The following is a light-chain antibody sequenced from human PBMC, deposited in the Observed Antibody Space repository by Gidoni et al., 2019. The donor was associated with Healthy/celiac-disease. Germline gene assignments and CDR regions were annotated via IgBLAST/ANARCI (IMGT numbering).Light chain of an antibody. V-gene: IGKV4-1*01. CDR1: QSILYTSDNKNY. J-gene: IGKJ4*01. CDR3: QQYYSIPLT. Sequence: DIVITKSPDSLAVSLGERTTINCKSSQSILYTSDNKNYLAWYQQKPGQPPKLLIYWASTRESGVPDRFSGSGSGTDFTLTISSLQAEDVAVYYCQQYYSIPLTFGGGTKVQIK. CDR2: WAS.